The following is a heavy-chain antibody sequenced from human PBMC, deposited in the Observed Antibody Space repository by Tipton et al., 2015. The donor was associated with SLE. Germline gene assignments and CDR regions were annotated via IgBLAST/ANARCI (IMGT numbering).Heavy chain of an antibody. CDR3: AKDFLRDFDY. CDR1: GFTFSSYG. Sequence: LSLTCAASGFTFSSYGMHWVRQAPGKGLEWVAFIRYDGSNKYYADSVKGRFTISRDNSKNTLYLQMNSLRAEDTAVYYCAKDFLRDFDYWGQGTLVTVSS. J-gene: IGHJ4*02. CDR2: IRYDGSNK. V-gene: IGHV3-30*02.